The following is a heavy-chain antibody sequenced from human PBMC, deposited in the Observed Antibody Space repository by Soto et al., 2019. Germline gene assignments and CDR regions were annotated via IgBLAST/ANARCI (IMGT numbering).Heavy chain of an antibody. CDR2: INGDGSGT. D-gene: IGHD1-26*01. V-gene: IGHV3-74*01. CDR3: ASMGKVGATGLVDY. J-gene: IGHJ4*02. CDR1: GFTFSSFW. Sequence: EVQLVESGGDLVQSGGFLRLSCAASGFTFSSFWMHWVRQAPGEGLVWVSRINGDGSGTNYADFVEGRFTISRDNAKNTLYLQMNSLRAEDTAVYYCASMGKVGATGLVDYWGQGTLVTVSS.